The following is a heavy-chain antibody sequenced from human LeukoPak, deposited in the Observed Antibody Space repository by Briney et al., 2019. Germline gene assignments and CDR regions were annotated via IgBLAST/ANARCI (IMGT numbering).Heavy chain of an antibody. V-gene: IGHV4-59*01. Sequence: SETLSLTCTVSGGSISSYYWSWIRQPPGKGLDWIGYMHYSGSSNYNPSLKSRVTISLDTSKNQVSLKLTSVTPADSAMYYCARAHRGYDYELYYYYYYMDVWGKGTTVTVSS. CDR2: MHYSGSS. CDR1: GGSISSYY. CDR3: ARAHRGYDYELYYYYYYMDV. D-gene: IGHD5-12*01. J-gene: IGHJ6*03.